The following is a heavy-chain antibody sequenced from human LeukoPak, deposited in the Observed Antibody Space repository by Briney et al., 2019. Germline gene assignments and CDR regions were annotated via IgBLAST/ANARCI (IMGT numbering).Heavy chain of an antibody. CDR3: ARRATTVTNG. V-gene: IGHV3-23*01. CDR1: GLHQKIY. D-gene: IGHD4-17*01. J-gene: IGHJ4*02. Sequence: PGGSLSLFCGPCGLHQKIYDELWPRQAPGKGLEGVSGISDSGDRTYHADSVKGRFTISSDNAKNTLYLQMHSLRVEHTGVCNSARRATTVTNGGGQGTLVTVSS. CDR2: ISDSGDRT.